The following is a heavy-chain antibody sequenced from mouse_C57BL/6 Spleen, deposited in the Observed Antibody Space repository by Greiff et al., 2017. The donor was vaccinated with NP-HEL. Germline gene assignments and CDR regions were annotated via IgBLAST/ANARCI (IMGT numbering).Heavy chain of an antibody. CDR1: GYTFTSYW. Sequence: QVQLKQPGAELVRPGSSVKLSCKASGYTFTSYWMHWVKQRPIQGLEWIGNIDPSDSETHYNQKFKDKATLTVDKSSSTAYMQLSSLTSEDSAVYYCARYYYDYDEGFAYWGQGTLVTVSA. CDR3: ARYYYDYDEGFAY. D-gene: IGHD2-4*01. V-gene: IGHV1-52*01. J-gene: IGHJ3*01. CDR2: IDPSDSET.